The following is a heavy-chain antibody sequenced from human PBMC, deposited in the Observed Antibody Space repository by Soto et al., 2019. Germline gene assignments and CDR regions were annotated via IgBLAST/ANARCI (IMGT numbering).Heavy chain of an antibody. CDR1: GYSFTSYW. J-gene: IGHJ3*02. Sequence: GESLKISCKGSGYSFTSYWIGWVRQMPGKGLGWVGIIYPGDSATRYSPSFQGQDTISAAKSSSTAYLRWSSLKASDTAMYYCARHDPLDSSGWYDARAFDIWGQGTMVTVSS. CDR2: IYPGDSAT. D-gene: IGHD6-19*01. CDR3: ARHDPLDSSGWYDARAFDI. V-gene: IGHV5-51*01.